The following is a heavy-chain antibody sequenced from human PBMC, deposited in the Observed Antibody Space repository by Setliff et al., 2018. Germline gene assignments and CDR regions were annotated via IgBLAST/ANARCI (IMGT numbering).Heavy chain of an antibody. V-gene: IGHV1-69*05. CDR2: IIPIFGTS. Sequence: GASVKVSCKASGGTFNTYVISWVRQAPSQGLEWMGMIIPIFGTSNYAQKFQARVTMTTDESTSTAYMELSSLTSEDTAVYYCATDHMPASGTSAFDIWGRGTVVTVSS. CDR1: GGTFNTYV. D-gene: IGHD6-13*01. CDR3: ATDHMPASGTSAFDI. J-gene: IGHJ3*02.